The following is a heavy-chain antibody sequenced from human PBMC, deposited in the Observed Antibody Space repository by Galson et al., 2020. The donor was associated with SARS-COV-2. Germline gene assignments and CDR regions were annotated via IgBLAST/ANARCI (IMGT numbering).Heavy chain of an antibody. CDR2: ISYEGSKK. CDR1: GFRFSNYG. Sequence: GGSLRLSCAVSGFRFSNYGMHWVRQAPGKGLEWVAAISYEGSKKYYGDSVKGRFTISRDNSKNTVYLQMNSLRAEDTAVYYCAKFRDIFRFWSGYFSMDVWGQGTTVIVSS. D-gene: IGHD3-3*01. V-gene: IGHV3-30*18. J-gene: IGHJ6*02. CDR3: AKFRDIFRFWSGYFSMDV.